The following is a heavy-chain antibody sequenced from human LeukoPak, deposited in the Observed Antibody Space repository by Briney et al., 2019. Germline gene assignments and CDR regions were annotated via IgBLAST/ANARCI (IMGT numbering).Heavy chain of an antibody. CDR1: GGSISSYY. D-gene: IGHD3-10*01. V-gene: IGHV4-59*12. Sequence: SETLSLTCTVSGGSISSYYWSWLRQPPGKGLEGIGYIYYSGSTNYNPSLKSRVTISVDTSKNQFSLKLSSVTAADTAVYYCARVLSRLGEFREYYFDYWGQGTLVTVSS. J-gene: IGHJ4*02. CDR2: IYYSGST. CDR3: ARVLSRLGEFREYYFDY.